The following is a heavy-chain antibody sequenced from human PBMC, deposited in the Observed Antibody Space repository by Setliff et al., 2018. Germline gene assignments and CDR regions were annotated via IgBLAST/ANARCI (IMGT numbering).Heavy chain of an antibody. CDR1: GFRFNGHG. J-gene: IGHJ6*03. D-gene: IGHD3-22*01. V-gene: IGHV3-23*01. CDR2: ISGSGGST. Sequence: GGSLRLSCAASGFRFNGHGMNWVRQAPGKGLEWVSAISGSGGSTYYADSVKGRFTISRDNSKNTLYLQMNSLRAEDTAVYYCAKRDYYDSSGYLLPYMDVWGKGTTVTVSS. CDR3: AKRDYYDSSGYLLPYMDV.